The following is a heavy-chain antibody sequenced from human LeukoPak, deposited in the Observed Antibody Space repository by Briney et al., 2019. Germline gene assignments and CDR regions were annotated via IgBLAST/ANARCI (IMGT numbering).Heavy chain of an antibody. J-gene: IGHJ4*02. V-gene: IGHV3-23*01. CDR1: GITFSTFA. D-gene: IGHD5-12*01. CDR2: ISGGGDRT. CDR3: AKGHSAYGTGFDS. Sequence: GGSLRLSCAASGITFSTFAMTWVRQAPGRGLECVSVISGGGDRTYYAESVKGRFTISRDNSKNTLYLQMNSLRAEDTAVYYCAKGHSAYGTGFDSWGQGTLVTVSS.